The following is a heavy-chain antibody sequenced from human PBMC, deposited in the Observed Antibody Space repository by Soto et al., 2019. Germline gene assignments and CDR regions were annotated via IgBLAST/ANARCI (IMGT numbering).Heavy chain of an antibody. CDR1: GGSISSSTYY. J-gene: IGHJ5*02. CDR2: MYYTGNK. Sequence: SETLSLTCPVSGGSISSSTYYWAWIRQPPGKGLEWIGAMYYTGNKNYNPSLESRVTMSVDTSKNQFSLKLSSVTPTDTAVDYCARRSSSSLGSLFDPWGRGILVTVSS. CDR3: ARRSSSSLGSLFDP. V-gene: IGHV4-39*01. D-gene: IGHD6-6*01.